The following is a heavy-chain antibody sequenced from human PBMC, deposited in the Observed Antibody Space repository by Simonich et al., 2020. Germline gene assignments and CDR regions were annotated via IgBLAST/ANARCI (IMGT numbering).Heavy chain of an antibody. CDR2: IRSKANSYAT. J-gene: IGHJ4*02. V-gene: IGHV3-73*02. CDR3: TRFDYYGSGSYYFDY. Sequence: EVQLVESGGGLVQPGGSLKLSCAASGFTFSGSAIHWVRQASGKGLEWVGRIRSKANSYATAYAASVKGRFTISRDDSKNTAYLQMNSLKTEGTAVYYCTRFDYYGSGSYYFDYWGQGTLVTVSS. D-gene: IGHD3-10*01. CDR1: GFTFSGSA.